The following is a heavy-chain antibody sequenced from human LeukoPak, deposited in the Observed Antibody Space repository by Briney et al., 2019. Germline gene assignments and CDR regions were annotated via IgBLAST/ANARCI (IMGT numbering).Heavy chain of an antibody. CDR3: AKDTEVRTTRYYFDY. CDR1: GFTFSSYS. V-gene: IGHV3-21*04. J-gene: IGHJ4*02. CDR2: ITSSNNYI. D-gene: IGHD2-15*01. Sequence: GGSLRLSCAASGFTFSSYSMNWVRQAPGKGLEWVSSITSSNNYIYYGDSVKGRFTISRDNAKNSLYLQMNSLRAEDTALYYCAKDTEVRTTRYYFDYWGQGTLVTVSS.